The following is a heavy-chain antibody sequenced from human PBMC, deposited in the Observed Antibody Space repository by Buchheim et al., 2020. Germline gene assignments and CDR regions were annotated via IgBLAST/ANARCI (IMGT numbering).Heavy chain of an antibody. CDR3: AKNRDPYLYLREFDY. J-gene: IGHJ4*02. CDR1: GFTFSSYG. CDR2: ISYDGNKK. D-gene: IGHD2-2*02. Sequence: QVQLVESGGGVVQTGRSLRLSCAASGFTFSSYGMHWVRQAPGKGLEWVALISYDGNKKYFADSVKGRFTISRDNSKNMLYLQMSSLKIEDTAIYYCAKNRDPYLYLREFDYWGQGTL. V-gene: IGHV3-30*18.